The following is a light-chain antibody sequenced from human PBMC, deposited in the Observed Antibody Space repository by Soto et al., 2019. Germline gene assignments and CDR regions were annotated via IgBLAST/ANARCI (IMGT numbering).Light chain of an antibody. J-gene: IGLJ1*01. CDR1: SSDVGSYNL. Sequence: QSVLTHPASVSGSPGQSSTISCTGTSSDVGSYNLVSWYQQHPGKAPNLMIHEVSKRPSGVSNRFSGSKSGNTASLTISGLQAEDEADYYCCSYAGSSTYVFGTGTKVTVL. CDR3: CSYAGSSTYV. V-gene: IGLV2-23*02. CDR2: EVS.